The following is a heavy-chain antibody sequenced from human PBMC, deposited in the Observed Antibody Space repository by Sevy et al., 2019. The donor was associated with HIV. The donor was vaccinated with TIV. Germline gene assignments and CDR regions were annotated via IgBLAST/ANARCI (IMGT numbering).Heavy chain of an antibody. CDR1: GVSISTYY. V-gene: IGHV4-59*01. J-gene: IGHJ4*02. CDR3: VRGGPNQQQLDYFDY. D-gene: IGHD6-13*01. Sequence: SETLSLTCTVSGVSISTYYWAWIRQPPGKGLECIGFSGSTNYNPSLISRVTTSVDTSKNQFSLKLSSVTAADTAIYYCVRGGPNQQQLDYFDYWGQGTLVTVSS. CDR2: SGST.